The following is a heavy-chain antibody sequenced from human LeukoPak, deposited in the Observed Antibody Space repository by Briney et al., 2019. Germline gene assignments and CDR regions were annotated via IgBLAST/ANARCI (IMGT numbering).Heavy chain of an antibody. D-gene: IGHD1-20*01. CDR3: ARGGYNWNRSYYYYMDV. J-gene: IGHJ6*03. Sequence: ASVKVSCKASGGTFSSYAISWVRQAPGQGLEWMGWINTNTKNPTYAQGFTGQLVFSLDTSVSTAYLQISSLKAEDTAVYYCARGGYNWNRSYYYYMDVWGKGTTVTVSS. V-gene: IGHV7-4-1*02. CDR1: GGTFSSYA. CDR2: INTNTKNP.